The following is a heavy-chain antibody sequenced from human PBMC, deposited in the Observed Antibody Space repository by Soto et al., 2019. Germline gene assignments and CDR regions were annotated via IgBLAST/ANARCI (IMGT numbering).Heavy chain of an antibody. Sequence: QVKLQESGPGLVKPSGTLSLTCAVSGGSINSNRWWTWVRQAPGKGLEWIGEIHDGGTTNYNLSLKSRVTLSIDGSKYQFSLDMKSVSAADTAVYYCAGQWAAGYGAFDPWGQGILVTVSS. V-gene: IGHV4-4*02. CDR3: AGQWAAGYGAFDP. D-gene: IGHD3-9*01. CDR2: IHDGGTT. J-gene: IGHJ5*02. CDR1: GGSINSNRW.